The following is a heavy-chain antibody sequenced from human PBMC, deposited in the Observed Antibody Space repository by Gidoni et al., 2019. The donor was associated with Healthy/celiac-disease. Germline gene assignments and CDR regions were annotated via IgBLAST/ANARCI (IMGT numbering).Heavy chain of an antibody. CDR2: ISWNSGSI. Sequence: EVQLVESGGGLVQPGRSLRLSCAASGFTFDDYAMHWVRQAPGKGLEWVSGISWNSGSIGYADSVKGRFTISRDNAKNSLYLKMNSLRAEDTALYYCAKDLGTTGGGYWGQGTLVTVSS. D-gene: IGHD1-1*01. CDR3: AKDLGTTGGGY. CDR1: GFTFDDYA. V-gene: IGHV3-9*01. J-gene: IGHJ4*02.